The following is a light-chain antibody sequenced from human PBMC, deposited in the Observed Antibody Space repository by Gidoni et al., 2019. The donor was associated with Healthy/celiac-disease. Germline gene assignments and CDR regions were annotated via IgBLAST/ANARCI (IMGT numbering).Light chain of an antibody. J-gene: IGKJ1*01. Sequence: ELVMTRSPATLSVSPGVTATLSCRASQRGSSNLAWYQKKPGQAPRLLIYGAATRATGIPARCSGSGSWTEFTLTISSRQSADVAVYYCQKYNNWPPWTFGQGTKVEIK. CDR3: QKYNNWPPWT. CDR2: GAA. V-gene: IGKV3-15*01. CDR1: QRGSSN.